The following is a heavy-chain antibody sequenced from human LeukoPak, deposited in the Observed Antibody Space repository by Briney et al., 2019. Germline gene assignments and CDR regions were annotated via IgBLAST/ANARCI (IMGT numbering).Heavy chain of an antibody. V-gene: IGHV1-69*06. J-gene: IGHJ5*02. CDR3: ARATWIPGHWFDP. CDR1: GGTFSSYA. CDR2: IIPIFGTA. Sequence: SVKVSCKASGGTFSSYAISWVRQAPGQGLEWMGGIIPIFGTANYAQKFQGRATITADKSTSTAYMELSSLRSEDTAVYYCARATWIPGHWFDPWGQGTLVTVSS. D-gene: IGHD1-1*01.